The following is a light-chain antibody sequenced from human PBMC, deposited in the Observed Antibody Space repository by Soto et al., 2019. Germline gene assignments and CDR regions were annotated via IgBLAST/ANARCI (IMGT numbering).Light chain of an antibody. CDR1: QSVSSW. V-gene: IGKV1-5*03. CDR2: TAS. Sequence: DIQMTQSPSTLSASVGDRVTITCRASQSVSSWLAWYQQKPGKVPKLLIFTASSLESGVPSRFSGSGSGTEFTLTISSLQPDDFATYYCQHYNTYPLSFGGWTKVEIK. J-gene: IGKJ4*01. CDR3: QHYNTYPLS.